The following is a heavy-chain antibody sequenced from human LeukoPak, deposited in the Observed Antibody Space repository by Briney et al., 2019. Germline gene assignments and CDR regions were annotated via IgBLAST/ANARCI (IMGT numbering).Heavy chain of an antibody. CDR3: ARGSIAAEP. Sequence: SETLSLTCTVSGGSISSYYWSWIRQPPGKGLEWIGEINHSGSTNYNPSLKSRVTISVDTSKNQFSLKLSSVTAADTAVYYCARGSIAAEPWGQGTLVTVSS. V-gene: IGHV4-34*01. D-gene: IGHD6-13*01. CDR2: INHSGST. J-gene: IGHJ5*02. CDR1: GGSISSYY.